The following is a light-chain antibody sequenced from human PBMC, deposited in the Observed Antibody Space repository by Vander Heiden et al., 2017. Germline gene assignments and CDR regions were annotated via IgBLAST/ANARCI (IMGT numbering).Light chain of an antibody. CDR2: EVS. Sequence: QSALTPPASVSGSPGQSITISCTGTSSDVGGYKYVSWYQQHPGKAPKLMIYEVSDRPSGVSNRFSGSKSGNTASLTISGLQTDDEADYYCSSYTSSSTWVFGGGTKLAVL. CDR1: SSDVGGYKY. CDR3: SSYTSSSTWV. V-gene: IGLV2-14*01. J-gene: IGLJ3*02.